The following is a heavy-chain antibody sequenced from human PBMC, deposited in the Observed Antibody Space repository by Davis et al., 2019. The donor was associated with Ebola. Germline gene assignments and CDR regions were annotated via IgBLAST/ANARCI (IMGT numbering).Heavy chain of an antibody. D-gene: IGHD2-8*02. CDR3: ARVGCTGGVCYTLDY. CDR1: GYAFTSYG. Sequence: ASVKVSCKASGYAFTSYGISWVRQAPGQGLEWMGWINPNSGGTNYAQKFQGWVTMTRDTSISTAYMELSRLRSDDTAVYYCARVGCTGGVCYTLDYWGQGTLVTVSS. J-gene: IGHJ4*02. V-gene: IGHV1-2*04. CDR2: INPNSGGT.